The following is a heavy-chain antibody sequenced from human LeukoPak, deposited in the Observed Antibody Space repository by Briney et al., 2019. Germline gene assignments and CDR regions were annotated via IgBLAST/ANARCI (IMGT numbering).Heavy chain of an antibody. J-gene: IGHJ5*02. D-gene: IGHD1-1*01. CDR3: VRVPTSWFDP. Sequence: GVSLRLSCAASGFTFSSCWMHWVRQAPGKGLVWVSRINSDGTTINYADSVKGRFTISKDDAKNTLYPQMNSLRVEDTAVYYCVRVPTSWFDPWGQGTLVTVSS. V-gene: IGHV3-74*01. CDR1: GFTFSSCW. CDR2: INSDGTTI.